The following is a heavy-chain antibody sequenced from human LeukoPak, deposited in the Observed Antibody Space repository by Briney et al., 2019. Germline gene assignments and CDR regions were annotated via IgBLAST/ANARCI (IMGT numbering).Heavy chain of an antibody. D-gene: IGHD2-2*01. Sequence: SETLSLTCTVSGGSISSHYGSWIRQPPGKGLEWIGEINHSGSTNYNPSLKSRVTISVDTSKNQFSLKLSSVTAADTAVYYCARGLSNQLLPGYGMDVWGQGTTVTVSS. CDR2: INHSGST. J-gene: IGHJ6*02. V-gene: IGHV4-34*01. CDR1: GGSISSHY. CDR3: ARGLSNQLLPGYGMDV.